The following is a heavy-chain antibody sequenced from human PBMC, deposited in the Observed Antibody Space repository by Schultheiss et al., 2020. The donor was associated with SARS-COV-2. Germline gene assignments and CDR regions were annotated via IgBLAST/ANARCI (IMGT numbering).Heavy chain of an antibody. CDR1: GGSISSYY. CDR3: ARTVREDIVVVPAAIHYYYYYMDV. CDR2: IYYSGST. Sequence: SETLSLTCTVSGGSISSYYWSWIRQPPGKGLEWIGYIYYSGSTKYNPSLKSRVTISVDTSKNQFSLKLSSVTAADTAVYYCARTVREDIVVVPAAIHYYYYYMDVWGKGTTVTVSS. J-gene: IGHJ6*03. D-gene: IGHD2-2*02. V-gene: IGHV4-59*08.